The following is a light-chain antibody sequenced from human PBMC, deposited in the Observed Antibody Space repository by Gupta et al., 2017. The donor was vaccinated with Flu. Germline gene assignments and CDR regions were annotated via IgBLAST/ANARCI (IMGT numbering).Light chain of an antibody. J-gene: IGKJ5*01. Sequence: APLSLSPGERATLSCRASQGLVNYLAWYQQKPGQAPRLLIYDASNRATGIPARFSGSGSGTDFTLTISSLEPEDFAVYYCQQRSIWPQVTFGQGTRLDIK. CDR1: QGLVNY. CDR2: DAS. V-gene: IGKV3-11*01. CDR3: QQRSIWPQVT.